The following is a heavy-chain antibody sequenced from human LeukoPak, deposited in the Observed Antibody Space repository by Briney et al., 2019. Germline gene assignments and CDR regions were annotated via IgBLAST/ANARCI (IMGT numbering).Heavy chain of an antibody. Sequence: GGSLRLSCAASGFTVSSNYMSWVRQAPGKGLEWVSVIYSGGSTYYADSVEGRFTISRDNSKNTLYLQMNSLRAEDTAVYYCARDHVYYFDYWGQGTLVTVSS. CDR2: IYSGGST. V-gene: IGHV3-66*01. CDR1: GFTVSSNY. CDR3: ARDHVYYFDY. J-gene: IGHJ4*02.